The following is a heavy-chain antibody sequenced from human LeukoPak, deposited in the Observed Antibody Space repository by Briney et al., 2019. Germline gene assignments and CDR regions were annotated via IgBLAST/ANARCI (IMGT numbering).Heavy chain of an antibody. V-gene: IGHV3-33*01. J-gene: IGHJ3*02. CDR3: ARDPEVGYCSGGSCSGGAFDI. Sequence: GRSLRLSCETSGFTFSSHVMHWVRQAPGKGLEWVAVIWYDGSNKYYADSVKGRFTISRDNSKNTLYLQMNSLRAEDTAVYYCARDPEVGYCSGGSCSGGAFDIWGQGTMVTVSS. CDR1: GFTFSSHV. CDR2: IWYDGSNK. D-gene: IGHD2-15*01.